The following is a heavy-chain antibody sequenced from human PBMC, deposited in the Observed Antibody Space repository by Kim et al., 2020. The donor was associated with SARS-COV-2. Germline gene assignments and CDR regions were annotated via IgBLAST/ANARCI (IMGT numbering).Heavy chain of an antibody. CDR3: ARDHDFWRGTGFDP. Sequence: PKLQGRVTMTTDTSTSTAYMELRSLRSDDTAVYYCARDHDFWRGTGFDPWGQGTLVTVSS. D-gene: IGHD3-3*01. J-gene: IGHJ5*02. V-gene: IGHV1-18*01.